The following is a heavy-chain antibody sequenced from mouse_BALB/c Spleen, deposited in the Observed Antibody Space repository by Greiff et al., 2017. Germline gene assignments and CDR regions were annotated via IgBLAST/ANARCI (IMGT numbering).Heavy chain of an antibody. Sequence: VQLQESGPELVKPGASVKMSCKASGYTFTDYVISWVKQRTGQGLEWIGEIYPGSGSTYYNEKFKGKATLTADKSSNTAYMQLSSLTSEDSAVYFCASNWYYFDYWGQGTTLTVSS. V-gene: IGHV1-77*01. J-gene: IGHJ2*01. CDR3: ASNWYYFDY. D-gene: IGHD4-1*02. CDR2: IYPGSGST. CDR1: GYTFTDYV.